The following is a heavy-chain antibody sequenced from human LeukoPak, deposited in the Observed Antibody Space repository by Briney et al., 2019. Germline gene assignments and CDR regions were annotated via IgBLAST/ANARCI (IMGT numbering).Heavy chain of an antibody. CDR2: IIPIFGTA. J-gene: IGHJ6*02. V-gene: IGHV1-69*13. D-gene: IGHD3-3*01. Sequence: SVKVSCKASGGTFSSYAISWVRQAPGQGLEWMGGIIPIFGTANYAQKFQGRVTITADESTSTAYMELSSLRSEDTAVYYCARDFWSGYYYYGMDVWGQGTTVTVSS. CDR1: GGTFSSYA. CDR3: ARDFWSGYYYYGMDV.